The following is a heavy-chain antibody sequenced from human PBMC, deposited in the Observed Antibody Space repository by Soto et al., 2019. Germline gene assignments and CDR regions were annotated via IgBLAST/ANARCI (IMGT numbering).Heavy chain of an antibody. CDR1: VLAFTFYY. D-gene: IGHD6-6*01. J-gene: IGHJ5*02. Sequence: XSLKVSCKAAVLAFTFYYIHWRRQAPGQGLEWMGWINAHSGGTEYAQKFQGRVTLTRDTSIATAYLTLTSLTSDDTALYYCAKDLTRQLAYWLDTRGQGTQVTVSS. CDR2: INAHSGGT. CDR3: AKDLTRQLAYWLDT. V-gene: IGHV1-2*02.